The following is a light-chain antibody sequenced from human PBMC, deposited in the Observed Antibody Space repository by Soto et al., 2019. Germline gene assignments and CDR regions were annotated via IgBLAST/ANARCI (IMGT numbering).Light chain of an antibody. CDR3: QKFNTAPLT. V-gene: IGKV1-27*01. J-gene: IGKJ5*01. CDR1: QDISVY. Sequence: DIQMTQSPSSLSASVGDRVTITCRASQDISVYLAWYQQKPGKVPKLLIYSASTLQSGVPYRFSGSGSGTDXPXXXXSLQPEDVATYYCQKFNTAPLTFGQGTRLEIK. CDR2: SAS.